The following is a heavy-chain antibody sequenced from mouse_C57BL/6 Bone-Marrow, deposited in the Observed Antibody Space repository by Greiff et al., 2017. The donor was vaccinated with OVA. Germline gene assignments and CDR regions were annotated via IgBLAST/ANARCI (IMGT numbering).Heavy chain of an antibody. Sequence: QVQLQQPGAELVMPGASVKLSCKASGYTFTSYWMHWVKQRPGQGLEWIGEIDPSDSYTNYNQKFKGKSTSTVDKSSSTAYMQLSSLTSEDSAVYYCARLHGSAWFAYWGQGTLVTVSA. CDR2: IDPSDSYT. V-gene: IGHV1-69*01. D-gene: IGHD1-1*01. CDR1: GYTFTSYW. CDR3: ARLHGSAWFAY. J-gene: IGHJ3*01.